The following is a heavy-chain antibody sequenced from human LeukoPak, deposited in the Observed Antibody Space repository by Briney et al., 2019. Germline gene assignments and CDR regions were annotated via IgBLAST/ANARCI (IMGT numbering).Heavy chain of an antibody. J-gene: IGHJ4*02. CDR2: IYTSGST. D-gene: IGHD3-22*01. V-gene: IGHV4-4*07. Sequence: AETLSLTCTVSGGSISSYYWSWIRQPAGKGLEWIGRIYTSGSTNYHPSLKSRVTMSVDTSKNQFSLKLSSVTAADTAVYYCARDRNYYYDSSGYYPGFDYWGQGTLVTVSS. CDR3: ARDRNYYYDSSGYYPGFDY. CDR1: GGSISSYY.